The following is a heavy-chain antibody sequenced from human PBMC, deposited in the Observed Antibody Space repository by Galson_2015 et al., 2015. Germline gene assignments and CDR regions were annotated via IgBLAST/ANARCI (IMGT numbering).Heavy chain of an antibody. D-gene: IGHD3-3*01. V-gene: IGHV3-15*01. CDR3: TTEGDLWSGYYTDAFDI. CDR2: IKSKTDGGTT. J-gene: IGHJ3*02. CDR1: GFTFSNAW. Sequence: SLRLSCAASGFTFSNAWMSWVRQAPGKGLEWVGRIKSKTDGGTTDYAAPVKGRFTISRDDSKNTLYLQMNSLKTEDTAVYYCTTEGDLWSGYYTDAFDIWGQGTKVTVSS.